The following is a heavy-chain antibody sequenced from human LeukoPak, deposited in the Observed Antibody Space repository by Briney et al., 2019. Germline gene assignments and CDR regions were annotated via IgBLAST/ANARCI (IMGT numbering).Heavy chain of an antibody. J-gene: IGHJ3*02. D-gene: IGHD3-10*01. CDR2: IKQDGSEK. CDR1: GFTFSSYW. Sequence: GGSLRLSCAASGFTFSSYWMSWVRQAPGKGLEWVANIKQDGSEKYYVDSVKGRFTISRDNAKNSLYLQMNSLRAEDTALYYCAKGVRITMVRGAFDIWGQGTMVTVSS. V-gene: IGHV3-7*03. CDR3: AKGVRITMVRGAFDI.